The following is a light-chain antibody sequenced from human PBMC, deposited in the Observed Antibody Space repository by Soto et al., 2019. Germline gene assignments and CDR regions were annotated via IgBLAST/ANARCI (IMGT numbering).Light chain of an antibody. CDR1: SSDIGAYNY. CDR2: EVT. CDR3: CSYAGSYTFARNV. Sequence: QSALTQPASVSGSPGQSITISCTGTSSDIGAYNYVSWYQQHPGKAPKLLIYEVTNRPSGVSDRFSGSKSGNTASLTISGLQTEDEADYYCCSYAGSYTFARNVFGTGTKVTVL. J-gene: IGLJ1*01. V-gene: IGLV2-14*01.